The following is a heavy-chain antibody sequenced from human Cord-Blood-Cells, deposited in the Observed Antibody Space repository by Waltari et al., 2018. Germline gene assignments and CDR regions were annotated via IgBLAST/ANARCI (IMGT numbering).Heavy chain of an antibody. CDR2: IIPIFGTA. V-gene: IGHV1-69*01. J-gene: IGHJ4*02. D-gene: IGHD5-18*01. CDR3: AREGVDTAMVDY. CDR1: GGSFSSYA. Sequence: QVQLVQSGAEVKKPGPSVKVSCKASGGSFSSYAISWVRQAPGQGLEWMGGIIPIFGTANYAQKFQGRVTITADESTSTAYMELSSLRSEDTAVYYCAREGVDTAMVDYWGQGTLVTVSS.